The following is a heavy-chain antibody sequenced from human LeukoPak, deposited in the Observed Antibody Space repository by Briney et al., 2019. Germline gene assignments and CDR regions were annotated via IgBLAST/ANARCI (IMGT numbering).Heavy chain of an antibody. V-gene: IGHV1-18*01. Sequence: ASVKVSCKASGYTFTSYGISWVRQAPGQGLEWMGWISAYNGNTNYAQKLQGRVTMTTDTSTSTAYMELSSLRSEDTVVYYCARDLIAAREGVYYYWGQGTLVTVSS. CDR2: ISAYNGNT. CDR3: ARDLIAAREGVYYY. D-gene: IGHD6-6*01. CDR1: GYTFTSYG. J-gene: IGHJ4*02.